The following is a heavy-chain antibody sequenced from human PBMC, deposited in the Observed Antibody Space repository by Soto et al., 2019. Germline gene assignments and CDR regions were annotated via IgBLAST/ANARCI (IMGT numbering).Heavy chain of an antibody. V-gene: IGHV4-39*01. CDR2: IFHSGNT. D-gene: IGHD5-18*01. J-gene: IGHJ4*02. CDR3: ARHIRYTYGYFPRYIDY. CDR1: GGSITNTKYY. Sequence: SETLSLTCTVSGGSITNTKYYWGWIRQPPGKGLEWIGSIFHSGNTYYNPSLESRVTISVDTSKNQFSLMLSSVTAADTAVYYCARHIRYTYGYFPRYIDYWGQGTLVTVSS.